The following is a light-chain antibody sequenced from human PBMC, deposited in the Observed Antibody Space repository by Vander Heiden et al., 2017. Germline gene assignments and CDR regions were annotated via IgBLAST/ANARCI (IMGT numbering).Light chain of an antibody. CDR3: QQYDSTPRT. CDR1: QSVLYSSNNKNY. J-gene: IGKJ1*01. CDR2: WAS. V-gene: IGKV4-1*01. Sequence: DNVMTQSPDSLAVSLGERATINCKSSQSVLYSSNNKNYLAWYQQKPGQPPKLLIYWASTRESGVPDRFSGSGSGTDFTLTISSLQAEDVAVYYCQQYDSTPRTFGQGTKVEIK.